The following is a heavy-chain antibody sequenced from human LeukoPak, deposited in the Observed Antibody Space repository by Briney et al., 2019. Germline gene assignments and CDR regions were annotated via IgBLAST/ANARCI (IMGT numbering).Heavy chain of an antibody. CDR2: IYYSGST. Sequence: SETLSLTCTVSGGSISSSSYYWGWIRQPPGKGLEWIGSIYYSGSTYYNPSLKRRVTISVDRSKNQFSLKLSSVTAADTAVYYCARGDSGYDSALDYWGQGTLVTVSS. V-gene: IGHV4-39*07. D-gene: IGHD5-12*01. J-gene: IGHJ4*02. CDR3: ARGDSGYDSALDY. CDR1: GGSISSSSYY.